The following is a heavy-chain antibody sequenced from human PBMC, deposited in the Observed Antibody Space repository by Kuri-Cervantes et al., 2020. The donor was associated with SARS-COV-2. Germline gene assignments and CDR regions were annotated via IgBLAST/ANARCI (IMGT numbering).Heavy chain of an antibody. Sequence: GESLKISCAGSGFTFSRYWMHWVRQAPGKGLVWVSRINSDGSSTSYADSVKGRFTISRDNAKNTLYLQMNSLRAEDTAVYYCASPRSVAARHPRDAFDIWGQGTMVTVSS. CDR2: INSDGSST. J-gene: IGHJ3*02. CDR3: ASPRSVAARHPRDAFDI. CDR1: GFTFSRYW. V-gene: IGHV3-74*01. D-gene: IGHD6-6*01.